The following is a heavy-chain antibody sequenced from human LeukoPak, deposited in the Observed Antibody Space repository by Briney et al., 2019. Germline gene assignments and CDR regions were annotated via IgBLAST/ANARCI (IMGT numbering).Heavy chain of an antibody. CDR3: ARGSLYYDILTGYRISIDP. J-gene: IGHJ5*02. Sequence: PSETLSLTCTVSGGSISSYYWSWIRQPPGKGLEWIGYIYYSGSTNYNPSLKSRVTISVDTSKNQFSLKLSSVTAADTAVYYCARGSLYYDILTGYRISIDPWGQGTLVTVSS. CDR2: IYYSGST. D-gene: IGHD3-9*01. V-gene: IGHV4-59*01. CDR1: GGSISSYY.